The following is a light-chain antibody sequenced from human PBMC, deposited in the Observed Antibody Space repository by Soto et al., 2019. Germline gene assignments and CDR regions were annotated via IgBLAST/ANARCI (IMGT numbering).Light chain of an antibody. CDR3: QQYDNLPLT. Sequence: DIQMTQSLSSLSASVGVDFTITCRASHTIMTYLNWYQLKPGKAPKLLIYDASNLETGVPSRFSGSGSGTDFTLTISSLQPEEIATYYCQQYDNLPLTFGGGNKVDIK. V-gene: IGKV1-33*01. CDR1: HTIMTY. CDR2: DAS. J-gene: IGKJ4*01.